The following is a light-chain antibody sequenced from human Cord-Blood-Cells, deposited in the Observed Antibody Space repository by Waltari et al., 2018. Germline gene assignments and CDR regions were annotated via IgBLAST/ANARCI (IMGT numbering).Light chain of an antibody. CDR2: AAS. Sequence: DIPMTHSPSSLSAAVGDRVTIPCRASQSISSYLNWYQQKPGKAPKLLIYAASSLQSGVPSRFSGSGSGTDFTLTISSLQPEDFATYYCQQSYSTPLTFGGGTKVEIK. CDR1: QSISSY. J-gene: IGKJ4*01. CDR3: QQSYSTPLT. V-gene: IGKV1-39*01.